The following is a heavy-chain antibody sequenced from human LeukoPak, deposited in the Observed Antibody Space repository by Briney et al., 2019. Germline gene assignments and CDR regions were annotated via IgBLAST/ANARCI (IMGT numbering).Heavy chain of an antibody. Sequence: PSETLSLTCAVYGGSFSGYYWSWIRQPPGKGLEWIGEINHSGSTNYNPSLKSRVTISVDTSKNQFSLKLSSVTAADTAVYYCARGPHHGLLLFQYNWFDPWGQGTLVTVSS. D-gene: IGHD3-22*01. CDR2: INHSGST. CDR3: ARGPHHGLLLFQYNWFDP. CDR1: GGSFSGYY. V-gene: IGHV4-34*01. J-gene: IGHJ5*02.